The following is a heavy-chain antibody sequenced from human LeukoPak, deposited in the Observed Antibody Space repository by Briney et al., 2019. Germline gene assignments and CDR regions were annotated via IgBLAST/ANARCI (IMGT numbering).Heavy chain of an antibody. CDR3: ARKSRGWYGGYFDY. CDR2: INHSGST. D-gene: IGHD6-19*01. J-gene: IGHJ4*02. V-gene: IGHV4-34*01. Sequence: SETLSLTGAVYGGSFSGYYWSWIRQPPGKGLEWIGEINHSGSTNYNPSLRSRVTISVDTSKNQFSLKLSSVTAADTAVYYCARKSRGWYGGYFDYWGQGTLVTVSS. CDR1: GGSFSGYY.